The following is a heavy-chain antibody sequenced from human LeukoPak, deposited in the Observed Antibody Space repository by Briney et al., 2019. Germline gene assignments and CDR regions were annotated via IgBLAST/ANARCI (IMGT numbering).Heavy chain of an antibody. V-gene: IGHV3-30-3*01. Sequence: QPGRSLRLSCAASGFTFSSYAMHWVRQAPGKGLEWVAVISYDGSNKYYADSVKGRFTISRDNSKNTLYLQMNSLRAEDTAVYYCARSKHQLVLGYWGQGTLVTVSS. J-gene: IGHJ4*02. D-gene: IGHD6-13*01. CDR3: ARSKHQLVLGY. CDR2: ISYDGSNK. CDR1: GFTFSSYA.